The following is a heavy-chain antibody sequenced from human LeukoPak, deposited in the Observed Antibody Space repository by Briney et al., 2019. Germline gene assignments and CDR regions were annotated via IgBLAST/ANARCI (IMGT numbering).Heavy chain of an antibody. CDR2: IKSKAYGGTT. CDR1: GLTFSNAW. V-gene: IGHV3-15*01. CDR3: TRAYDSSGYSHFDY. J-gene: IGHJ4*02. Sequence: GGSLRLSCAASGLTFSNAWMSWVRQAPGKGLEWVGRIKSKAYGGTTEYAASVKGRFTISRDDSKSIAYLQMNSLKTEDTAVYYCTRAYDSSGYSHFDYWGQGTLVTVSS. D-gene: IGHD3-22*01.